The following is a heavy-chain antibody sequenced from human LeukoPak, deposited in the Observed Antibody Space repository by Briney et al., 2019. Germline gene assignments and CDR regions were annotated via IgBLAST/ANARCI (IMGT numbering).Heavy chain of an antibody. Sequence: SETLSLTCTVSSGSISCNSHYWGWIRQPPGKGLEWIGSFYYSGNTYYNPSLKSRVTISVDTSKNQFSLRLSSVTAADTAVYYCARRARGRRPDAFDIWGQGTMVTVSS. CDR1: SGSISCNSHY. J-gene: IGHJ3*02. V-gene: IGHV4-39*01. CDR3: ARRARGRRPDAFDI. CDR2: FYYSGNT.